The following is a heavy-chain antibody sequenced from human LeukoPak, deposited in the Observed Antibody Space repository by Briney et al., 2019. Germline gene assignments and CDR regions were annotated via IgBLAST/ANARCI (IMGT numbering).Heavy chain of an antibody. CDR2: IDPSDSYT. CDR1: GYSFTSYW. J-gene: IGHJ5*02. V-gene: IGHV5-10-1*01. D-gene: IGHD4-17*01. CDR3: ARSLMTTVTTHNWFDP. Sequence: GESLKISCKGSGYSFTSYWISWVRQMPGKGLEWMGRIDPSDSYTNYSPSFQGHVTISADKYISTAYLQWSSLKASDTAMYYCARSLMTTVTTHNWFDPWGQGTLVTVSS.